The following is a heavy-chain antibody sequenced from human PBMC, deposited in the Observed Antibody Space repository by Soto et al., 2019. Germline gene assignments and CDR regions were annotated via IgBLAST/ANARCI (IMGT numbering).Heavy chain of an antibody. CDR3: ARGGDLPAAKFDP. D-gene: IGHD2-2*01. CDR1: GYSISSGYY. J-gene: IGHJ5*02. Sequence: PSETLSLTCAVSGYSISSGYYWGWIRQPPGKGLEWIGSIYHSGSTYYNPSLKSRVTISVDTSKNQSSLKLSSVTAADTAVYYCARGGDLPAAKFDPWGQGTLVTVSS. V-gene: IGHV4-38-2*01. CDR2: IYHSGST.